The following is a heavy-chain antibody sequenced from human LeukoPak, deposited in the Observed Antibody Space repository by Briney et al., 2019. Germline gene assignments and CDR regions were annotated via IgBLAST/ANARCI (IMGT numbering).Heavy chain of an antibody. D-gene: IGHD5-12*01. V-gene: IGHV3-30*02. CDR3: AKEGDEFRGYLDV. CDR2: IHNDGTMG. CDR1: GFTFSRLG. Sequence: GGSLRLSCAPSGFTFSRLGMQWVRQAPGKGLEWVAVIHNDGTMGQYADSVKGRFTISKDFSRNTLHLQIHSLRDDDTAVYYCAKEGDEFRGYLDVWGNGTTVIVSS. J-gene: IGHJ6*04.